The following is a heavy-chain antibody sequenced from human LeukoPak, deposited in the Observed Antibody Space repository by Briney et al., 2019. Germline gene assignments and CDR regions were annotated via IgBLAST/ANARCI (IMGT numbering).Heavy chain of an antibody. CDR2: ISSSSSTI. V-gene: IGHV3-48*01. D-gene: IGHD3-22*01. CDR1: GFTFSSYS. CDR3: ARDFHRRLYDSSGYYLY. Sequence: GGSLRLSCAASGFTFSSYSMNWVRQAPGKGLEWGSYISSSSSTIYYADSVKGRFTISRDNAKNSLYLQMNSLRAEDTAVYYCARDFHRRLYDSSGYYLYWGQGTLVTVSS. J-gene: IGHJ4*02.